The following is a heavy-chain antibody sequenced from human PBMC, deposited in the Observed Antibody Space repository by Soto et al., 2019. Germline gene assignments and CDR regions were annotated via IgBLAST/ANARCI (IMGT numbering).Heavy chain of an antibody. CDR1: GYSFTSYW. Sequence: GESLKISCKGSGYSFTSYWIGWVRQMPGKGLEWMGIIYPGDSDTRYSPSFQGQVTISADKSISTAYLQWSSLKASDTAMYYCARPGSSGWETLDAFDISGQGTMVTVSS. D-gene: IGHD6-19*01. CDR2: IYPGDSDT. CDR3: ARPGSSGWETLDAFDI. J-gene: IGHJ3*02. V-gene: IGHV5-51*01.